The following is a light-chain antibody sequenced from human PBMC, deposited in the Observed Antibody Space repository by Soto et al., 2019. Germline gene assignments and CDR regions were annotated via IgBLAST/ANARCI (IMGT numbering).Light chain of an antibody. CDR3: QQYGSSPLT. V-gene: IGKV3-20*01. Sequence: EIVMTQSPATLSLSPGATATLSCRASQSVHSNLAWFQQHPGQAPRLLIYGASNRATGIPDRFSGSGSGTDFTLTISRLEPEDFAVYYCQQYGSSPLTFGGGTKVDIK. CDR2: GAS. CDR1: QSVHSN. J-gene: IGKJ4*01.